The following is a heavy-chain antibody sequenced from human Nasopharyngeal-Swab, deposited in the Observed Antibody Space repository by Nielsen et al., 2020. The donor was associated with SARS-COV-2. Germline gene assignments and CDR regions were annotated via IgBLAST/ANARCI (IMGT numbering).Heavy chain of an antibody. CDR2: LYYSGIT. CDR3: AREAYYYGSGTYDS. V-gene: IGHV4-59*01. D-gene: IGHD3-10*01. J-gene: IGHJ4*02. Sequence: WIRQPPGKGLEWIEYLYYSGITNYNPSLMSRVTISIDKSKNQFSLNLSSVNAADTAVYFCAREAYYYGSGTYDSWGQGTLVTVS.